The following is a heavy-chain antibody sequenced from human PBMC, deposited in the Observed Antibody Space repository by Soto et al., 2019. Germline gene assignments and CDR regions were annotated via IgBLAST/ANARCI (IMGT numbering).Heavy chain of an antibody. CDR1: GGTFSSYA. CDR3: ARDNRAAAGHGYFDL. J-gene: IGHJ2*01. CDR2: IIPIFGTA. Sequence: QVQLVQSGAEVKKPGSSVKVSCKASGGTFSSYAISWVRQATGHGLEWMGGIIPIFGTANYAQKFQGRVTITADESTSTAYMELSSMRSEDTAVYYGARDNRAAAGHGYFDLWGRGTLVTGSS. V-gene: IGHV1-69*12. D-gene: IGHD6-13*01.